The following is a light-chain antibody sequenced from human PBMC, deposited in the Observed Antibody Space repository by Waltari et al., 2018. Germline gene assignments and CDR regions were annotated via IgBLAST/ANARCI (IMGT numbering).Light chain of an antibody. CDR1: SSNTGSNY. V-gene: IGLV1-47*01. J-gene: IGLJ1*01. CDR3: AAWDDSLSGFYV. Sequence: QSVLTQPPSASGTPGQRVTISCSGSSSNTGSNYVYWYQQLPGPAPKLLTYRNNQRPSGVPDRFSGSKSGTSASLAISGLRSEDEADYYCAAWDDSLSGFYVFGTGTKVTVL. CDR2: RNN.